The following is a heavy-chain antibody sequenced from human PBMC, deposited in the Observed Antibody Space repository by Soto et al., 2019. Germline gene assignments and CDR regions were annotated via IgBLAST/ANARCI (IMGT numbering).Heavy chain of an antibody. Sequence: ASVKVSCKASGYTFTNDDVSWVRQATGQGLEWMGWMNPGSGDTGYAQKFQGRVTMTRDISIATAYMELNSLTPEDTAIYYCARMESFGSLNWFDPWGQGTLVTVSS. D-gene: IGHD5-18*01. CDR3: ARMESFGSLNWFDP. J-gene: IGHJ5*02. CDR1: GYTFTNDD. V-gene: IGHV1-8*01. CDR2: MNPGSGDT.